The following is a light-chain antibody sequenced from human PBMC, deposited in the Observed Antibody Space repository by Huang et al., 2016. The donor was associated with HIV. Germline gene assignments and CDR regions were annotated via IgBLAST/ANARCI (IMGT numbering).Light chain of an antibody. J-gene: IGKJ1*01. CDR2: TVS. CDR3: QQSFSVPRT. V-gene: IGKV1-39*01. Sequence: DIQMTQSPPSLSASVGDRVNFTCRADQNITKSLNWYQQKPGKAPKLLIYTVSTLESGVPSRFSGSGSGSRFTLNIGNLHPEDFATYYCQQSFSVPRTFG. CDR1: QNITKS.